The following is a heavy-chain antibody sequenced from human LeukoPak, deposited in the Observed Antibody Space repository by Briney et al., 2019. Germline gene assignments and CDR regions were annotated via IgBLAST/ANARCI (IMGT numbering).Heavy chain of an antibody. J-gene: IGHJ4*02. CDR2: INPNSGGT. CDR3: ARDRKRRDGYNYGIIDY. D-gene: IGHD5-24*01. CDR1: GYTFTGYY. V-gene: IGHV1-2*02. Sequence: GASVKVSCKASGYTFTGYYMHWVRQAPGQGLEWMGWINPNSGGTNYAQKFQGRVTMTRDTSISTAYMELSRLRSDDTAVYYCARDRKRRDGYNYGIIDYWGQGTLVTVSS.